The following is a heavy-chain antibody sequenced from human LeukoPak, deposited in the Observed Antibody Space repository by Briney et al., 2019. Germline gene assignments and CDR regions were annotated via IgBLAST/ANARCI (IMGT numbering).Heavy chain of an antibody. J-gene: IGHJ6*02. V-gene: IGHV4-4*02. CDR2: IYHNGTL. CDR3: ATAPILRGEGGEHYKYGFDF. CDR1: VGSFSRGNW. Sequence: SETLSLTCAVSVGSFSRGNWWSWVRQSPGKGLEWIGEIYHNGTLNYNPSLKSRVTISADSFKNHFSLKLTSVTAADTAVYYCATAPILRGEGGEHYKYGFDFWGQGTTVIVSS. D-gene: IGHD2-2*02.